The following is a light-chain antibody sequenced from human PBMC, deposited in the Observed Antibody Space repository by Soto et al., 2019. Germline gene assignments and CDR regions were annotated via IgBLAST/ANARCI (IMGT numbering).Light chain of an antibody. CDR2: KAS. CDR1: QTISSW. J-gene: IGKJ1*01. CDR3: QHYNSYSEA. Sequence: DIQMTQSPSSLSASVGDIVTITGRASQTISSWLAWYQQKPGKAPKLLIYKASTLKSGVPSRFSGSGSGTEFTLTISSLQPDDFATYYCQHYNSYSEAFGQGTKVDIK. V-gene: IGKV1-5*03.